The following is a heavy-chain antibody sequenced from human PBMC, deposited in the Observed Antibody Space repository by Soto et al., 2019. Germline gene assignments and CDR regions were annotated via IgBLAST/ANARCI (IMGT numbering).Heavy chain of an antibody. V-gene: IGHV3-23*01. D-gene: IGHD6-19*01. Sequence: PGGSLRLSCAASGFTFSSYWMHWVRQAPGKGLEWVSGINGNGGSTYYADSVKGRFTISRNNSKNTLYLQMNSLRAEDTAVYYCAKDFRGYSSGWILSYFDYWGQGTLVTVSS. CDR3: AKDFRGYSSGWILSYFDY. CDR1: GFTFSSYW. J-gene: IGHJ4*02. CDR2: INGNGGST.